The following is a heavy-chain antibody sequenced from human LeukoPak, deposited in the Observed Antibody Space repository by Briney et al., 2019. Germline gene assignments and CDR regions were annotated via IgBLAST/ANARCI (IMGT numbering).Heavy chain of an antibody. V-gene: IGHV3-23*01. D-gene: IGHD2-2*01. CDR2: ISGSGDST. CDR3: AKEGCSSTSCYYYYYYMDV. J-gene: IGHJ6*03. CDR1: GFTFSSYA. Sequence: GGSLRLSCAASGFTFSSYAMSWVRQAPGKGLEWVSAISGSGDSTYYANSVKGRFTISRDNSKNTLYLQMNSLRAGDTALYYCAKEGCSSTSCYYYYYYMDVWGKGTTVTVSS.